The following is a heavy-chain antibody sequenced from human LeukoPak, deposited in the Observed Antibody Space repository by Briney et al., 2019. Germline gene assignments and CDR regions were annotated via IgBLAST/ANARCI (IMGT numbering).Heavy chain of an antibody. CDR2: ISDSGGHT. Sequence: GGSLRLSCVASGFTVSSYSMSWVRQAPGQGLGWVSVISDSGGHTYYADSVTGRFTISRDNSKSILFLEMRSLRVEDTAIYYCAKHSLRCREGIGSWGQGSLVTVSS. CDR1: GFTVSSYS. J-gene: IGHJ5*01. V-gene: IGHV3-23*01. D-gene: IGHD2-8*01. CDR3: AKHSLRCREGIGS.